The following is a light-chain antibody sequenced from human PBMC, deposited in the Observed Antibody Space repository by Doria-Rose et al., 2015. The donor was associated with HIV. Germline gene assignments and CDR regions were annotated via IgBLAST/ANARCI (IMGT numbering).Light chain of an antibody. V-gene: IGLV1-40*01. CDR1: SSNIGAGYD. Sequence: QTVVTQEPSVSEAPGQRVTISCTGSSSNIGAGYDVHWYQQLPGTAPKLLIYGNINRPSGVPDRISGSKSGTSASLAITGLQAEDEADYYCQSYDSSLSGYVFGTGTKFTVL. CDR3: QSYDSSLSGYV. CDR2: GNI. J-gene: IGLJ1*01.